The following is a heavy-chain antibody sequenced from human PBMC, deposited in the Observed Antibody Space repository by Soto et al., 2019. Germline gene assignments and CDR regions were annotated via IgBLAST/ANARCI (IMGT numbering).Heavy chain of an antibody. Sequence: SETLSLTCTVAGGSISSYYWRWIRQPPGKGLEWIGYIYYSGSTNYNPSLKSRVTISVDTSKNQFSLKLSSVTAADTAVYYCARGKDSGSNDYWGQGTLVTVSS. CDR3: ARGKDSGSNDY. D-gene: IGHD1-26*01. CDR1: GGSISSYY. V-gene: IGHV4-59*01. CDR2: IYYSGST. J-gene: IGHJ4*02.